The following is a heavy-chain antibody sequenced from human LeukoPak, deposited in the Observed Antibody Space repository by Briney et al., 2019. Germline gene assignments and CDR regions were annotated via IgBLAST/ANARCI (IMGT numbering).Heavy chain of an antibody. CDR1: GFTFSSYA. V-gene: IGHV3-23*01. Sequence: GGSLRLSCAASGFTFSSYAMSWVRQAPGKGLEWVSAISGSGGSTYYADSVKGRFTVSRDNSKNTLYLQMNSLRAEDTAVYYCAKELHSYGSGSVDYWGQGTLVTVSS. J-gene: IGHJ4*02. D-gene: IGHD3-10*01. CDR3: AKELHSYGSGSVDY. CDR2: ISGSGGST.